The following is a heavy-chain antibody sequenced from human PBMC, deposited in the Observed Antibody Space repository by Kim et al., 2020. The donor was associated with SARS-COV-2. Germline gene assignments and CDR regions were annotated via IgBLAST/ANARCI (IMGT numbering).Heavy chain of an antibody. J-gene: IGHJ6*02. CDR1: GGSISSYY. CDR2: IYYSGST. Sequence: SETLSLTCTVSGGSISSYYWSWIRQPPGKGLEWIGYIYYSGSTNYNPSLKSRVTISVDTSKNQFSLKLSSVTAADTAVYYCARVGGYYYGMDVWGQGTTVTVSS. CDR3: ARVGGYYYGMDV. V-gene: IGHV4-59*01.